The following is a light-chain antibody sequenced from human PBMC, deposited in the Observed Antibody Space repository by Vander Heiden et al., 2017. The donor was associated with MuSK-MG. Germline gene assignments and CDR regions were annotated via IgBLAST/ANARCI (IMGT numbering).Light chain of an antibody. Sequence: QSALTQPVSVSGSPGQSITISCTGTSSDVGGYNYVSWYQQHPGKAPKLIIYDVSNRPSGVSNRFSGSKSGNTASLTISGRQAEDEADYYCSSYTSSSLRVFGGGTKLTVL. CDR1: SSDVGGYNY. CDR2: DVS. V-gene: IGLV2-14*03. J-gene: IGLJ2*01. CDR3: SSYTSSSLRV.